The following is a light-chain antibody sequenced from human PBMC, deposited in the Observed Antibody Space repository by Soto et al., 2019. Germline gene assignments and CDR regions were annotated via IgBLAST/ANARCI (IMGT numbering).Light chain of an antibody. V-gene: IGLV2-11*01. CDR2: DVS. CDR1: SSDVGAYDY. Sequence: QSALTQPRSVSGSPGQSVTISCTGTSSDVGAYDYVSWYQQHPGKAPKLMIYDVSKRPSGVPDRFSGSKSGNTASLTISGLQTEDEADYYCCSYAGDWVFGGGTKVTVL. J-gene: IGLJ3*02. CDR3: CSYAGDWV.